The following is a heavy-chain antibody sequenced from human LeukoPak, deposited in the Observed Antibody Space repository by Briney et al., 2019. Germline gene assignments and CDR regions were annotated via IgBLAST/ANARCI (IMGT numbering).Heavy chain of an antibody. CDR1: GGSISSGSYY. Sequence: SETLSLTCTVSGGSISSGSYYWSWIRQPAGKGLEWIGRIYTSGSINYNPSLKSRVTISVDTSKNQFSLKLSSVTAADTAVYYCASVQDYGDYYFDYWGQGTLVTVSS. V-gene: IGHV4-61*02. CDR3: ASVQDYGDYYFDY. CDR2: IYTSGSI. D-gene: IGHD4-17*01. J-gene: IGHJ4*02.